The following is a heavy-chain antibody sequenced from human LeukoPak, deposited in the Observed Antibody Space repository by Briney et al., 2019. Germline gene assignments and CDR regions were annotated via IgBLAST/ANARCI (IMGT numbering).Heavy chain of an antibody. CDR1: GGSISSHTYS. CDR3: ARRKGPHIIRGVLRNNWFDP. Sequence: SETLSLTCTVSGGSISSHTYSWGWIRQPPGKGLEWIGTLSYSAHTFYSSSLKSRVTISGDTSKNQLSLILTSVTAADTAVYYCARRKGPHIIRGVLRNNWFDPWGQGTLVTVSS. CDR2: LSYSAHT. J-gene: IGHJ5*02. D-gene: IGHD3-10*01. V-gene: IGHV4-39*01.